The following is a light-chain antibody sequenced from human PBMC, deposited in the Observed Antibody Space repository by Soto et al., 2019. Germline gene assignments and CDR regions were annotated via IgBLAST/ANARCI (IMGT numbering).Light chain of an antibody. V-gene: IGKV1-9*01. CDR2: AAS. Sequence: IQLTHSPSSLSASVCDRVTMTSRASQGINSFLAWYQQKPGKAPKLLIYAASTLQSGVPSRFSGSGSGTDFTLTISSLQPEDFATYYCQQLERYPSTFGGGTRLEIK. CDR1: QGINSF. J-gene: IGKJ5*01. CDR3: QQLERYPST.